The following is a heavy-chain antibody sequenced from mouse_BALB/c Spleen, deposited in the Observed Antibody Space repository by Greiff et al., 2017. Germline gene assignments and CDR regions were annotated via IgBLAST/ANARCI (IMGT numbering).Heavy chain of an antibody. Sequence: QVQLKQSGPELVKPGASVKMSCKASGYTFTDYVISWVKQRTGQGLEWIGEIYPGSGSTYYNEKFKGKATLTADKSSNTAYMQLSSLTSEDSAVYFCARGGSSYVWYFDVWGAGTTVTVSS. J-gene: IGHJ1*01. D-gene: IGHD1-1*01. CDR2: IYPGSGST. V-gene: IGHV1-77*01. CDR1: GYTFTDYV. CDR3: ARGGSSYVWYFDV.